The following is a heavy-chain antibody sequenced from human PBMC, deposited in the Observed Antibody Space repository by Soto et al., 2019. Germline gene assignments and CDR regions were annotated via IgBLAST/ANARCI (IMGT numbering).Heavy chain of an antibody. CDR3: ARGPLYCSGGSCYSHFDY. CDR1: GFTFSSYS. D-gene: IGHD2-15*01. J-gene: IGHJ4*02. Sequence: SGGSLRLSCAASGFTFSSYSMNWVRQAPGKGLEWVSYISSSSSTIYYADSVKGRFTISRDNAKNSLYLQMNSLRDEDTAVYYCARGPLYCSGGSCYSHFDYWGQGTLVTVSS. CDR2: ISSSSSTI. V-gene: IGHV3-48*02.